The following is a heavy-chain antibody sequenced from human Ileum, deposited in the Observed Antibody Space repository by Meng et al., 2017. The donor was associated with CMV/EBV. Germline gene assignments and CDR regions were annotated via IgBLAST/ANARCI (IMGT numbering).Heavy chain of an antibody. Sequence: QVQLQESGPGLVKPSETLSLTCTVSDGSIRSYYWSWIRQPPGKGLEWIGYIYYSGSTNYNPSLKSRVTISVDTSKNQFSLRLSSVTAADTAMYYCARDLGYCSSTSCRNWFDPWGQGTLVTVSS. V-gene: IGHV4-59*01. CDR3: ARDLGYCSSTSCRNWFDP. CDR2: IYYSGST. CDR1: DGSIRSYY. J-gene: IGHJ5*02. D-gene: IGHD2-2*01.